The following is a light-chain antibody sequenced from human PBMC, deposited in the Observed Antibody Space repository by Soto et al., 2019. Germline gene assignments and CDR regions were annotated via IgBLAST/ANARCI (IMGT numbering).Light chain of an antibody. CDR1: QGIRSE. J-gene: IGKJ4*01. Sequence: AIQRTQSPSSLSASVGDRVTITCRASQGIRSELGWYQQKPGKAPNLLIYTASTLQSGVPSRFSGSGSGTDFTLTISSLQPEDFATYYCIQDYNYPITFGGGTKVDIK. V-gene: IGKV1-6*01. CDR3: IQDYNYPIT. CDR2: TAS.